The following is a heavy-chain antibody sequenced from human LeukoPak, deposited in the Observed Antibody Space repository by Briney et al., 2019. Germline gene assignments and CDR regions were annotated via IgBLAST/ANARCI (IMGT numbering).Heavy chain of an antibody. CDR3: AKTTYHSMVRGVIPS. CDR2: ISYDGSNK. J-gene: IGHJ4*02. V-gene: IGHV3-30*18. CDR1: GFTFSDYY. D-gene: IGHD3-10*01. Sequence: GGSLRLSCAASGFTFSDYYMNWVPQAPGKGLEWVAVISYDGSNKYYADSVKGRFTISRDNSKNTLYLQMNSLRAEDTAVYYCAKTTYHSMVRGVIPSWGQGTLVTVSS.